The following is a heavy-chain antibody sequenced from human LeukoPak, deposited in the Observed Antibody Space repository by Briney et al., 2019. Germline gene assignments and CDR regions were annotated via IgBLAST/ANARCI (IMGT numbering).Heavy chain of an antibody. CDR2: ISGSGGST. V-gene: IGHV3-23*01. J-gene: IGHJ4*02. CDR3: AAGYTTGWYVRYFDY. Sequence: PGASLRLSCVASGFTLSNYAMSWVRQAPGKGLEWVSSISGSGGSTYQAEHVKGRFTISRDNSKNTLYLQMNSLRDEDTAIYYCAAGYTTGWYVRYFDYWGQGTLVTVSS. CDR1: GFTLSNYA. D-gene: IGHD6-19*01.